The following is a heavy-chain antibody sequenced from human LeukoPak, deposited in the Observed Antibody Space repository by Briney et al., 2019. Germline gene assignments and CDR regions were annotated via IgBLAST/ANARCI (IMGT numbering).Heavy chain of an antibody. Sequence: GGSLRLSCAASGFSFSSYWMHWVRQAPGKGLEWVSRINSDGSGTRYADSVKGRLTISRDNAKNTLNLQMNSLRAEDTAVYYCARDLGWLQSDYWGQGTLATVSS. J-gene: IGHJ4*02. CDR3: ARDLGWLQSDY. CDR2: INSDGSGT. CDR1: GFSFSSYW. D-gene: IGHD5-24*01. V-gene: IGHV3-74*01.